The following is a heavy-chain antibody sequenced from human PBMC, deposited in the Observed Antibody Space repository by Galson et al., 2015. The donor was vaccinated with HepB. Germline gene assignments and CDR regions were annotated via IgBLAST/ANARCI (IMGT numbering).Heavy chain of an antibody. CDR1: GYTFTGYY. CDR3: ARESAGSGSYYYGMDV. D-gene: IGHD3-10*01. V-gene: IGHV1-2*06. CDR2: INPNSGGT. Sequence: SVKVSCKASGYTFTGYYMRWVRQAPGQGLEWMGRINPNSGGTNYAQKFQGRVTMTRDTSISTAYMELSRLRSDDTAVYYCARESAGSGSYYYGMDVWGQGTTVTVSS. J-gene: IGHJ6*02.